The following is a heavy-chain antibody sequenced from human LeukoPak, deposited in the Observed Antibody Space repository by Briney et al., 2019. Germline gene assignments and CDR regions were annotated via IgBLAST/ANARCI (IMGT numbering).Heavy chain of an antibody. CDR3: ARVKTDYFDY. J-gene: IGHJ4*02. Sequence: GRSLRLSCAASGFTFSSYWMSWVRQAPGKWMEWVANIKQDGSEKYYVDSVKGRFTISRDNAKNSLYLQMNSLRAEDTAVYYCARVKTDYFDYWGQGTLVTVSS. V-gene: IGHV3-7*04. CDR2: IKQDGSEK. CDR1: GFTFSSYW.